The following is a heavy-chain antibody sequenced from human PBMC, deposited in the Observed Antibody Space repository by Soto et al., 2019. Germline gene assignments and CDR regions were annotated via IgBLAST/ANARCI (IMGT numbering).Heavy chain of an antibody. Sequence: GGSLRLSCAASGFTFSSYAVSWVRQAPGKGPEWISSISGSGSTIYYADSVKGRFTISRDKSKNTLYLQMSSLRAEDTAVYYCAKVFYYYDSSGYYYFDYRGQGTLVTVSS. D-gene: IGHD3-22*01. CDR3: AKVFYYYDSSGYYYFDY. CDR1: GFTFSSYA. V-gene: IGHV3-23*01. CDR2: ISGSGSTI. J-gene: IGHJ4*02.